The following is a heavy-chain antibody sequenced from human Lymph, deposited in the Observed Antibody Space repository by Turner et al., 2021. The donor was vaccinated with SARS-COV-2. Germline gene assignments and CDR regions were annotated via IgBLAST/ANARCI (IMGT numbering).Heavy chain of an antibody. Sequence: QVQPVQTGAEVQKPGSSVTVYCKAAGGTFSTYVISWVRQAPGQGLEWMGGIIPILGIANYAQKFQGRVTITADKSTSTAYMELSSLRSEDTAVYHCARRHSGNYDAFDIWGQGTMVTVSS. D-gene: IGHD1-26*01. CDR1: GGTFSTYV. J-gene: IGHJ3*02. CDR2: IIPILGIA. CDR3: ARRHSGNYDAFDI. V-gene: IGHV1-69*10.